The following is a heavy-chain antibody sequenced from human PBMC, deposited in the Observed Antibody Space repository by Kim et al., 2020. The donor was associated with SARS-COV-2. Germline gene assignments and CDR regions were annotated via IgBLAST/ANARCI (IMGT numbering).Heavy chain of an antibody. V-gene: IGHV1-46*01. CDR1: GYTFTSYY. CDR3: ARDHDPIAAAGTAHYYYYGMDV. J-gene: IGHJ6*02. CDR2: INPSGGST. Sequence: ASVKVSCKAPGYTFTSYYMHWVRQAPGQGLEWMGIINPSGGSTSYAQKFQGRVTMTRDTSTSTVYMELSSLRSEDTAVYYCARDHDPIAAAGTAHYYYYGMDVWGQGTTVTVSS. D-gene: IGHD6-13*01.